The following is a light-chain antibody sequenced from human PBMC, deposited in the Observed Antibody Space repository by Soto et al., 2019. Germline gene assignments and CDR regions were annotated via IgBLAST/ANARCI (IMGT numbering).Light chain of an antibody. CDR1: QSIDSW. CDR2: DAS. CDR3: QQYHSFPNT. V-gene: IGKV1-5*01. J-gene: IGKJ2*01. Sequence: DIQMTQSPSTLSASVGDRVTITCRASQSIDSWLAWYQQRPGKAPKLLIYDASNLQSGVPSRFSGSGSGPEFTLTINSLQPDDFATYYCQQYHSFPNTFGQGTKLEI.